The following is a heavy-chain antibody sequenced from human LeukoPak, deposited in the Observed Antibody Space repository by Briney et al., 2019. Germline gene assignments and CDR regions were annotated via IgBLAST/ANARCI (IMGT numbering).Heavy chain of an antibody. Sequence: SETLSLTCAVYGGSFSGFYWSWIRQPPGKGLEWIGEINHSGSTNYNPSLKSRVTISVDTSKNQFSLKLSSVTAADTAVYYCARGNPDTAVVFDYWGQGTPVTVSS. V-gene: IGHV4-34*01. J-gene: IGHJ4*02. D-gene: IGHD5-18*01. CDR1: GGSFSGFY. CDR3: ARGNPDTAVVFDY. CDR2: INHSGST.